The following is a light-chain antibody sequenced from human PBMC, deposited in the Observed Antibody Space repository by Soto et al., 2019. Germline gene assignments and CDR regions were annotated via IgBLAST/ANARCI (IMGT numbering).Light chain of an antibody. J-gene: IGKJ3*01. CDR2: DAS. Sequence: EIVLTQSPATLSLSPGERATLSCRASQSVSSYLAWYQQKPGQAPRLLIYDASNRATGIPVRFSGSGSGTDFTLTISSLEPEDFAVYYCQQRSTWPPSFTFGPGTKVDIK. CDR3: QQRSTWPPSFT. CDR1: QSVSSY. V-gene: IGKV3-11*01.